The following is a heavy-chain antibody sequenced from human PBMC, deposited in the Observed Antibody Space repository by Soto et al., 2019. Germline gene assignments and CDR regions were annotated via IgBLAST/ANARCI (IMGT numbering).Heavy chain of an antibody. D-gene: IGHD5-18*01. Sequence: EVQLVESGGGLVKPGGSLRLSCAASGFTFSSYSMNWVRQAPGKGLGWVSSISSSSSYIYYADSVKGRFTISRDNAKNSLYLQMNSLRAEDTAVYYCARQLWPTWFDPWGQGTLVTVSS. CDR2: ISSSSSYI. CDR3: ARQLWPTWFDP. J-gene: IGHJ5*02. CDR1: GFTFSSYS. V-gene: IGHV3-21*01.